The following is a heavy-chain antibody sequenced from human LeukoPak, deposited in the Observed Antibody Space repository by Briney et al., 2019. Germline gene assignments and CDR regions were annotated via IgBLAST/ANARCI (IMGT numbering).Heavy chain of an antibody. Sequence: SETLSLTCTVSGYSISSGYYWGWIRQPPGKGLEWIGSIYHSGSTYYNPSLKSRVTISVDTSKNQFSLKLSSVTAADTAVYYCARGPWGGPDYWGQGTLVTVSS. CDR1: GYSISSGYY. J-gene: IGHJ4*02. CDR3: ARGPWGGPDY. CDR2: IYHSGST. D-gene: IGHD7-27*01. V-gene: IGHV4-38-2*02.